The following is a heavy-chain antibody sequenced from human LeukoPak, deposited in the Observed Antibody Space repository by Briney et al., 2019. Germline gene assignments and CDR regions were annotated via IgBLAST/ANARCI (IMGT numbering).Heavy chain of an antibody. J-gene: IGHJ4*02. D-gene: IGHD3-10*01. V-gene: IGHV4-4*07. CDR3: ARRGSASYYYDY. CDR2: IYSSGTT. CDR1: GGSISGYF. Sequence: SETLSLTCTVSGGSISGYFWNWIRQPAGKRLEWIGRIYSSGTTNYHPSLRSRVTMSVDTSKNQFSLKLSSVTAADTPVYYCARRGSASYYYDYWGQGTLVTVSS.